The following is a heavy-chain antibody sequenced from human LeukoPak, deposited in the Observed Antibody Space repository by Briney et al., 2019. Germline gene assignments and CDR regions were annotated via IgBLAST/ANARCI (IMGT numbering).Heavy chain of an antibody. CDR2: ISDSGDGT. D-gene: IGHD3-3*01. J-gene: IGHJ5*02. Sequence: GGSLRLSCAGSGFTSRSYAMSWVRQSPVKGLEWVSAISDSGDGTYYADSVKARFTISRDNSKNTVYLEMSSLRAEDTAVYYCVREVSAWPKNWFDPWGQGTLVTVSS. CDR3: VREVSAWPKNWFDP. CDR1: GFTSRSYA. V-gene: IGHV3-23*01.